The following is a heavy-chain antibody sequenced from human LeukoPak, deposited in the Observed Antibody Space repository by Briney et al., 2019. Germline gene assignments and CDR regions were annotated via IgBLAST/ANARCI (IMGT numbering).Heavy chain of an antibody. J-gene: IGHJ4*02. Sequence: PGGSLRLSCAASGFTFSSYAMSWVRQAPGKGLEWVSAISGSGGSTYYADSVKGRFTISRDNSKNTLYLQMNSLRAEDTAVYYCAKDRDRDYGGNSLYYFDYWGQGTLVTVSS. CDR1: GFTFSSYA. V-gene: IGHV3-23*01. D-gene: IGHD4-23*01. CDR3: AKDRDRDYGGNSLYYFDY. CDR2: ISGSGGST.